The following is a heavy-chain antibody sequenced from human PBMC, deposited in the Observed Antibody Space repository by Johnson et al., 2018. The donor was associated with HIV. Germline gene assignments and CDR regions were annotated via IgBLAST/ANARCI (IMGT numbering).Heavy chain of an antibody. CDR3: AKCIWGSSLIDAFDI. D-gene: IGHD6-13*01. Sequence: VQLVESGGGVVQPGRSLRLSCAASGFTFSSYGMHWVRQAPGKGLEWVAVIWYDGSNKYYADSVKGRFTISRDNSKHTLYLQMNSLRVEDTAVYYCAKCIWGSSLIDAFDIWGQGTRVTVSS. V-gene: IGHV3-33*06. CDR1: GFTFSSYG. CDR2: IWYDGSNK. J-gene: IGHJ3*02.